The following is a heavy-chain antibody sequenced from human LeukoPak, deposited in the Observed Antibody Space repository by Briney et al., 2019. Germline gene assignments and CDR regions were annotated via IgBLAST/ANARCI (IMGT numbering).Heavy chain of an antibody. CDR1: GYTFTSYG. J-gene: IGHJ4*02. D-gene: IGHD4-17*01. Sequence: ASVKVSCKASGYTFTSYGISWVRQAPGQGLEWMGWISAYNGNTNYAQKLQGRVTMTTDTSTSTAYMELRSLRSDDTAVYYCAGDSLDGDSLDYWGQGTLVTVSS. CDR2: ISAYNGNT. CDR3: AGDSLDGDSLDY. V-gene: IGHV1-18*01.